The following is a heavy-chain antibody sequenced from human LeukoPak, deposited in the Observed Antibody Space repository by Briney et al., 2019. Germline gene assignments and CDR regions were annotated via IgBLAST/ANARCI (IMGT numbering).Heavy chain of an antibody. V-gene: IGHV3-23*01. D-gene: IGHD6-6*01. J-gene: IGHJ4*02. CDR3: AKRVSYSSSSVYFDS. CDR2: ISDTGSKT. CDR1: GFTFSTYG. Sequence: AGSLRLSCAASGFTFSTYGMSWVRQAPGMRLEWVSGISDTGSKTYYVESVKGRFTISRDNYKNTLSLQMNSLRAEDTALYYCAKRVSYSSSSVYFDSWGQGTLVTV.